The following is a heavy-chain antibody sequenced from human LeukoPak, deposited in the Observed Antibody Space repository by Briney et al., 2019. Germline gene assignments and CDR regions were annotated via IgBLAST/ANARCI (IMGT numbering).Heavy chain of an antibody. CDR2: FDPEDGET. V-gene: IGHV1-24*01. CDR3: ATDSGSSGSYLNWFDP. CDR1: GYTLTELS. Sequence: ASVKVSCKVSGYTLTELSMHWVRQAPGKGLEWMGGFDPEDGETIYAQKFQGRVTMTEDTSTDTAYMELSSLRSEDTAVYYCATDSGSSGSYLNWFDPWGQGTLVTVSS. J-gene: IGHJ5*02. D-gene: IGHD1-26*01.